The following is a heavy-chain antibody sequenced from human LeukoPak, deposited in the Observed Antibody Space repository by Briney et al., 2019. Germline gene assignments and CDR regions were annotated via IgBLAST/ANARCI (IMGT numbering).Heavy chain of an antibody. V-gene: IGHV4-59*01. CDR1: GGSIRSYY. CDR2: IYYSGST. J-gene: IGHJ5*02. D-gene: IGHD6-13*01. CDR3: ARVPVPYSSSWYNPEGWFDP. Sequence: SETLSLTCTVSGGSIRSYYWSWIRQPPGKGLEWIGYIYYSGSTNSNPSLKSRVTISVDTSKNQFSLKVSSVTAADTAVYYCARVPVPYSSSWYNPEGWFDPWGQGTLVTVSS.